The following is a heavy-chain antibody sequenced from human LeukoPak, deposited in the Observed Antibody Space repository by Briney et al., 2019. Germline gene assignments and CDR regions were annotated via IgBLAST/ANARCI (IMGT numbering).Heavy chain of an antibody. J-gene: IGHJ4*02. CDR3: AKEEGSLTIFGVVLSYYFDY. Sequence: PSETLSLTCTVSGGSISSSSYYWGWIRQAPGKGLEWVSAISGSGGSTYYADSVKGRFTISRDNSKNTLYLQMNSLRAEDTAVYYCAKEEGSLTIFGVVLSYYFDYWGQGTLVTVSS. V-gene: IGHV3-23*01. CDR1: GGSISSSSYY. CDR2: ISGSGGST. D-gene: IGHD3-3*01.